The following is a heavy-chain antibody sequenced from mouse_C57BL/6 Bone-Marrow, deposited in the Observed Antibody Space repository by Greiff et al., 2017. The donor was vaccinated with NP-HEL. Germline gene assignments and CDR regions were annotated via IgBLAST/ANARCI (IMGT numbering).Heavy chain of an antibody. Sequence: QVQLQQPGAELVRPGTSVKLSCKASGYTFTSYWMHWVKQRPGQGLEWIGVIDPSDSYTNSNQKFKGKATLTVDTSSSPAYMPLSSLTSEDSAVYYCARPYYGRSYVDYGGQGTTLTVSS. CDR2: IDPSDSYT. CDR1: GYTFTSYW. CDR3: ARPYYGRSYVDY. J-gene: IGHJ2*01. D-gene: IGHD1-1*01. V-gene: IGHV1-59*01.